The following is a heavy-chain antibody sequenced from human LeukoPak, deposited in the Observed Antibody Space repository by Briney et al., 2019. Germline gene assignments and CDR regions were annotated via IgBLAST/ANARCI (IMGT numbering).Heavy chain of an antibody. J-gene: IGHJ5*02. CDR2: IRAYNGNT. V-gene: IGHV1-18*01. CDR3: ARGTYSGSYYRPNWFDP. CDR1: GYTFTSYG. D-gene: IGHD1-26*01. Sequence: ASVKVSCKASGYTFTSYGISWVRQAPGQGLEWMGWIRAYNGNTNYAQKLQGRVTMTTDTSTSTAYMELRSLRSDDTAVYYCARGTYSGSYYRPNWFDPWGQGTLVTVSS.